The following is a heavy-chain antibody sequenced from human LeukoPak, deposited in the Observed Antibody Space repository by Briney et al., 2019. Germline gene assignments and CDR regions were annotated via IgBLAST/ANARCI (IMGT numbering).Heavy chain of an antibody. D-gene: IGHD3-10*01. CDR3: VIGSGLFDY. J-gene: IGHJ4*02. Sequence: GGSLRLSCAASGFTFSSYAMSWVRQAPGKGLEWVSSISSGSSYIYYADSVKGRFTISRDNTKYSLYLQMNSLRAEDTAAYYCVIGSGLFDYWGQGTLVTVSS. CDR2: ISSGSSYI. V-gene: IGHV3-21*01. CDR1: GFTFSSYA.